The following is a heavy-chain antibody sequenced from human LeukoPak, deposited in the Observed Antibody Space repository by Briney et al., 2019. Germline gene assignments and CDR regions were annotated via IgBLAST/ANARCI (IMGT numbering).Heavy chain of an antibody. V-gene: IGHV3-33*01. D-gene: IGHD6-13*01. CDR1: GFTFSRFG. Sequence: GGSLRLSCAASGFTFSRFGMHWVRQAPGKGLGWVADIWYDGSNKYYADSVKGRFNISRDNCKSTMYLQMKSLRAEDTDVYYCARDIGLIAASGTTWYFDLWGRGTLVRVSS. J-gene: IGHJ2*01. CDR2: IWYDGSNK. CDR3: ARDIGLIAASGTTWYFDL.